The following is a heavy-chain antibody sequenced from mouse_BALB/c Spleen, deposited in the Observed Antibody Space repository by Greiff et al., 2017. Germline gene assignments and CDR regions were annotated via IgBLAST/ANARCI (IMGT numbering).Heavy chain of an antibody. CDR2: IDPEPGGT. V-gene: IGHV1-15*01. D-gene: IGHD5-1*01. CDR1: GYTFTDYE. CDR3: TREDFRYLDY. Sequence: QVQLQQSGAELVRPGASVTLSCKASGYTFTDYEMHWVKQTPVHGLEWIGAIDPEPGGTAYNQKFTGKATLTADKSSSTAYMELRSLTSEDSAVYYCTREDFRYLDYWGQGTTLTVSA. J-gene: IGHJ2*01.